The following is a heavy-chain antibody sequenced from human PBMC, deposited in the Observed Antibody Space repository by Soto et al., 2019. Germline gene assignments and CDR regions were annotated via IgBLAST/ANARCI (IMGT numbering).Heavy chain of an antibody. D-gene: IGHD3-16*02. CDR2: INAGNGNT. CDR1: GYTFTSYA. J-gene: IGHJ5*02. CDR3: ARAVRIVSWFDP. V-gene: IGHV1-3*01. Sequence: ASVKVSCKASGYTFTSYAMHWVRQAPGQRLEWMGWINAGNGNTKYSQKFQGRVTITRDTSASTAYMGLSSLRSEDTAVYYCARAVRIVSWFDPWGQGTLVTVS.